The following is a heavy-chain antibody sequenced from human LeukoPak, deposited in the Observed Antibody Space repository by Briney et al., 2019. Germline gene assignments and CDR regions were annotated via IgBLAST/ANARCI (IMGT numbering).Heavy chain of an antibody. CDR1: GGSVSSGSYY. Sequence: NPSETLSLTCTVSGGSVSSGSYYWSWIRQPPGKGLEWIGYIYYSGSTNYNPSLKSRVTISVDTSKNQFSLKLSSVTAADTAVYYCARETADYDILTGYYRGFWFDPWGQGTLVTVSS. CDR2: IYYSGST. V-gene: IGHV4-61*01. J-gene: IGHJ5*02. D-gene: IGHD3-9*01. CDR3: ARETADYDILTGYYRGFWFDP.